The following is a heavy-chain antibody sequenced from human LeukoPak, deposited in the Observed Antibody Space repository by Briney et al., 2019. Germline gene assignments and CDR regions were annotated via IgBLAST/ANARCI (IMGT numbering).Heavy chain of an antibody. CDR3: ARLRTMRDAFDI. D-gene: IGHD1-7*01. J-gene: IGHJ3*02. CDR2: IYHSGST. Sequence: SETLSLTCTVSGGSISSGYYWGWIRQPPGKGLEWIGSIYHSGSTYYNPSLKSRVTISVDMSKNQFSLRLSSVTAADTAVYYCARLRTMRDAFDIWGQGTMVTVSS. V-gene: IGHV4-38-2*02. CDR1: GGSISSGYY.